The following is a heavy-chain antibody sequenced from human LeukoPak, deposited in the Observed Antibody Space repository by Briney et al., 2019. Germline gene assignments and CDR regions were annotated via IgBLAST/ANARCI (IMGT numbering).Heavy chain of an antibody. CDR1: GGFISSSRYY. J-gene: IGHJ4*02. CDR3: VEASQWSINY. Sequence: SETLSLTCTVSGGFISSSRYYWGWIRQPPGKGLEWIVVIYYSGTTYHNPSLKSRVTVSVDTSKNQFSLNLSSVTAADTAVYYCVEASQWSINYWGQGTLVTVSS. V-gene: IGHV4-39*01. D-gene: IGHD2-15*01. CDR2: IYYSGTT.